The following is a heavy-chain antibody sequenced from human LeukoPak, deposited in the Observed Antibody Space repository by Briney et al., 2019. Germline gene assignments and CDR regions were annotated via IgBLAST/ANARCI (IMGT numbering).Heavy chain of an antibody. J-gene: IGHJ6*02. CDR2: IIPILGIA. CDR3: DWFSNSDNLDV. V-gene: IGHV1-69*04. Sequence: SVKVSCKASGGTFGSYAISWVRQAPGQGLEWMGRIIPILGIANYAQKFQGRVTITADKSTSTAYMELSSLRSEDTAVYFCDWFSNSDNLDVWGQGTTVTVSS. CDR1: GGTFGSYA. D-gene: IGHD3-9*01.